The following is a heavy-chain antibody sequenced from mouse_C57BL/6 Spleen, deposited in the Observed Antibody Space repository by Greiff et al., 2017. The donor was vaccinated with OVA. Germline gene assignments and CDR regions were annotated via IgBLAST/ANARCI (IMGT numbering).Heavy chain of an antibody. Sequence: VQLQQSGPELVKPGASVKISCKASGYAFSSSWMNWVKQRPGKGLEWIGRIYPGDGDTNYNGEFKGKATLTADKSSSTHYMQLSSMTAEDSAVYFCATLYKYYCDYWGQGTTLTVPS. D-gene: IGHD1-2*01. CDR1: GYAFSSSW. V-gene: IGHV1-82*01. J-gene: IGHJ2*01. CDR3: ATLYKYYCDY. CDR2: IYPGDGDT.